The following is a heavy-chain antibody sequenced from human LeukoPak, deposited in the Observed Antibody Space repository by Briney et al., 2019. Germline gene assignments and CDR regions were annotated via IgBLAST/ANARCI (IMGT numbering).Heavy chain of an antibody. D-gene: IGHD6-13*01. J-gene: IGHJ4*02. V-gene: IGHV3-23*01. CDR2: VSRSGAGT. Sequence: GGSLRLSCAASGFTFSSSAMTWVRQAPGKGLEWVSAVSRSGAGTYYADSVKGRFTISRDNAKNTLFLQMNSLRAEDTAVYYCARDGLAAAADYWGQGTLATVSS. CDR1: GFTFSSSA. CDR3: ARDGLAAAADY.